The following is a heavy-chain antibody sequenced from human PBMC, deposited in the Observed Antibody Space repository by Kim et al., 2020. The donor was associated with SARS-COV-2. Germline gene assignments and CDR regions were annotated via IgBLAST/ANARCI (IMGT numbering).Heavy chain of an antibody. CDR2: YYSGRT. Sequence: YYSGRTNYNPSLKSRVTISVDTSKNQFSLKLSSVTAADTAVYYCARGFDIWGQGTMVTVSS. CDR3: ARGFDI. J-gene: IGHJ3*02. V-gene: IGHV4-59*09.